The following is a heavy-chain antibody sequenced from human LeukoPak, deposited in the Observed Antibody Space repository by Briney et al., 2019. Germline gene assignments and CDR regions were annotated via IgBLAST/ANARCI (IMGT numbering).Heavy chain of an antibody. J-gene: IGHJ3*02. CDR2: IKSKTDGGTT. D-gene: IGHD5-12*01. CDR3: TTDYSGYDAFDI. CDR1: GFTFSNAW. V-gene: IGHV3-15*01. Sequence: GGSLRLSCAASGFTFSNAWMSWVRQAPGKGQEWVGRIKSKTDGGTTDYAAPVKGRFTISRDDSKNTLYLQMNSLKTEDTAVYYCTTDYSGYDAFDIWGQGTMVTVSS.